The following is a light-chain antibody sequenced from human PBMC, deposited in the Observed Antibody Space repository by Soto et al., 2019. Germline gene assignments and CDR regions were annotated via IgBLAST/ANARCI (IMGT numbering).Light chain of an antibody. CDR1: QSVSSN. J-gene: IGKJ4*01. V-gene: IGKV3-15*01. Sequence: EIVMTQSPATPSVSPGERATLSCSASQSVSSNLAWYQQKPGQAPRLLIYGASTRATGIPARFSGSGSGTEFTLTISSLQSEDFAVHYCQQYNNWPPPLTFGGGTKVEIK. CDR2: GAS. CDR3: QQYNNWPPPLT.